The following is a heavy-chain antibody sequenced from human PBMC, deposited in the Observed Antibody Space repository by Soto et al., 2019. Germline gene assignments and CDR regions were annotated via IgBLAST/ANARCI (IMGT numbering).Heavy chain of an antibody. CDR1: GFTFSSFA. V-gene: IGHV3-21*01. CDR3: ARDYDFWSGRGGMDV. CDR2: ISSSSSYI. Sequence: PGGSLRLSCAASGFTFSSFAMKWVRQAPGKGLEWVSSISSSSSYIYYADSVKGRFTISRDNAKNSLYLQMNSLRAEDTAVYYCARDYDFWSGRGGMDVWGQGTTVTVSS. J-gene: IGHJ6*02. D-gene: IGHD3-3*01.